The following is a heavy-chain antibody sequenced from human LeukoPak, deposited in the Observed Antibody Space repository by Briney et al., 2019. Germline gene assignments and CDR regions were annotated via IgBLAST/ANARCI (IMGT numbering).Heavy chain of an antibody. V-gene: IGHV4-34*01. D-gene: IGHD3-10*01. J-gene: IGHJ4*02. CDR1: GGSFSGYY. CDR3: ARGRFTGGGFGELHD. CDR2: ISHSGNT. Sequence: SETLSLTCAVYGGSFSGYYWSWIRQPPGKGLEWIGEISHSGNTNYNPSLKSRVTISVDTSKNQISLRLNSVTAADTAVYSCARGRFTGGGFGELHDWGPGTLVTVSS.